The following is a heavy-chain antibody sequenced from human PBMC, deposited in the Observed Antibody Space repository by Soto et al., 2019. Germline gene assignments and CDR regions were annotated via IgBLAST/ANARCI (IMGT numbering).Heavy chain of an antibody. CDR3: ARDGRNTLGVEGLNAMDG. CDR1: AYTFTNYG. J-gene: IGHJ6*02. Sequence: QVQLVQSGPEVRKPGASVKVSCKASAYTFTNYGISWVRQAPGQGLEGMGWISGVNGQTNYAQKFRGRGTITTDTSTSTADMELRSLRSDDTAMYYSARDGRNTLGVEGLNAMDGWGHGTTVTVSS. V-gene: IGHV1-18*01. D-gene: IGHD1-1*01. CDR2: ISGVNGQT.